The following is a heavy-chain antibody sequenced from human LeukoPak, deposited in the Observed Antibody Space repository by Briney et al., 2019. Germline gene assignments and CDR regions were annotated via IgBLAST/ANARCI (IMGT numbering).Heavy chain of an antibody. D-gene: IGHD1-1*01. J-gene: IGHJ2*01. Sequence: SETLSLTCTVSGGSVSSGYYYWSWIRQPPGKGLEWIGYIYYSGSTNYNPSLKSRVSMSVDTSRNQFSLRLSSVTAADTAVYFCARGMMGGGWKSWCFDLGGRGTLVTVSS. CDR1: GGSVSSGYYY. V-gene: IGHV4-61*01. CDR3: ARGMMGGGWKSWCFDL. CDR2: IYYSGST.